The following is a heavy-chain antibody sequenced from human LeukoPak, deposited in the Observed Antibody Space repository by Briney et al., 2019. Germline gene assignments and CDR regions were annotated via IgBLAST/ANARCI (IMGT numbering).Heavy chain of an antibody. J-gene: IGHJ4*02. CDR2: INPNSGGT. Sequence: GASVKVSCKASGYTFTGYYMHWVRQAPGQGLEWMGWINPNSGGTNYAQKFQDRVTMTTDTSTSTAYMELRSLRSDDTAVYYCARDPHGATDFDYWGQGTLVTVSS. CDR3: ARDPHGATDFDY. V-gene: IGHV1-2*02. CDR1: GYTFTGYY. D-gene: IGHD1-26*01.